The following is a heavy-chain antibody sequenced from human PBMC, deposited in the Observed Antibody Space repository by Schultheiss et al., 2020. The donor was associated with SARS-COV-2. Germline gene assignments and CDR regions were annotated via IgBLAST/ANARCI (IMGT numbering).Heavy chain of an antibody. CDR1: GCSFSSGSYY. Sequence: SETLSLTCTVSGCSFSSGSYYWSWNRQPPGKGLEWIGYIYYSGSTNYNPSLKSRVTISVDTSKNQFSLKLSSVTVADTAVYYCARAGGRWNYRGYYYYGIDVWGQGTTVTVSS. CDR2: IYYSGST. D-gene: IGHD1-7*01. V-gene: IGHV4-61*01. J-gene: IGHJ6*02. CDR3: ARAGGRWNYRGYYYYGIDV.